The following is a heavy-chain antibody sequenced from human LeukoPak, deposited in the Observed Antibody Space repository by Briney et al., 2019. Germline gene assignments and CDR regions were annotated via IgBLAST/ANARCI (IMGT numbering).Heavy chain of an antibody. CDR2: ISNDGTTI. D-gene: IGHD6-6*01. CDR3: VRTARLSDY. V-gene: IGHV3-11*04. J-gene: IGHJ4*02. Sequence: GESLRLSCAASGFTFSDHYMSWIRQAPGKGLEWVSYISNDGTTINYADSVKGRFTVSRDNAKNSLYLQMNSLRVEDTAVYYCVRTARLSDYWGQGTLVTVSS. CDR1: GFTFSDHY.